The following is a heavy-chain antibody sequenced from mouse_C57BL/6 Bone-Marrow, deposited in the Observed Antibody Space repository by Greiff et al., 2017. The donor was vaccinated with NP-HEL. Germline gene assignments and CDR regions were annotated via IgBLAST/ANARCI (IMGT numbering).Heavy chain of an antibody. J-gene: IGHJ4*01. V-gene: IGHV2-3*01. D-gene: IGHD2-5*01. CDR3: AKLLAYYSNYEGFCGYAMDD. CDR1: GFSLTSYG. Sequence: VKLMESGPGLVAPSQSLSITCTVSGFSLTSYGVSWVRQPPGKGLEWLGVIWGDGSTNYHSALISRLSIRKENSKSQVFLKMNSLQTDDTSTYYCAKLLAYYSNYEGFCGYAMDDWGQGPSVTVAS. CDR2: IWGDGST.